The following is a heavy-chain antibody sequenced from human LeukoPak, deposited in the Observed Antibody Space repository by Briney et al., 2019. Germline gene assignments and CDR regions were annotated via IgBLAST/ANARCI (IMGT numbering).Heavy chain of an antibody. Sequence: GGSLRLSCTASGFTFSSIALTWVRQAPGKGLEWVSAITGSVGSTYYADSVKGRFTISRDNSKNTLYLQMNSLRAEDTAIYYCAKDVYGDYGGLVYWGQGTLVTVSS. J-gene: IGHJ4*02. V-gene: IGHV3-23*01. CDR3: AKDVYGDYGGLVY. D-gene: IGHD4-17*01. CDR2: ITGSVGST. CDR1: GFTFSSIA.